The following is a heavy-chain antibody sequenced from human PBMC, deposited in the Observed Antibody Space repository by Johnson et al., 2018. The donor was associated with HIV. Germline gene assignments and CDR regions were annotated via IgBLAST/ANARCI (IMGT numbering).Heavy chain of an antibody. CDR3: ARDGWGSRGWDDTFDI. J-gene: IGHJ3*02. CDR2: ISYDGSNK. V-gene: IGHV3-30*14. Sequence: QMQLVESGGGLVQPGGSLRLSCAASGFTFRNYAMSWVRQAPGKGLEWVAVISYDGSNKYYADSVKGRFTISRDNSKNTLYLQMNSLRAEDTAVYYCARDGWGSRGWDDTFDIWGQGTIVTVSS. CDR1: GFTFRNYA. D-gene: IGHD6-19*01.